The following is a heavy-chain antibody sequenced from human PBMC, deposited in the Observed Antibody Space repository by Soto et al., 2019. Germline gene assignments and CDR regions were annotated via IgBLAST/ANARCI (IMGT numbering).Heavy chain of an antibody. J-gene: IGHJ6*02. CDR3: ASSPRGYCSSTSCRELGNYYGMDV. CDR2: IDPSDSYT. Sequence: GESLKISCKGSGYSFTSFWISWERQMPGKGLERMGRIDPSDSYTNYSPSFQGHVTISADKSISTAYLQWSSLKASDTAMYYCASSPRGYCSSTSCRELGNYYGMDVWGQGTTVTVSS. D-gene: IGHD2-2*01. CDR1: GYSFTSFW. V-gene: IGHV5-10-1*01.